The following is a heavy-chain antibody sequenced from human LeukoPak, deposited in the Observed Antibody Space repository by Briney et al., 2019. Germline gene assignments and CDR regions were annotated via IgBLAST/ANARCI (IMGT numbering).Heavy chain of an antibody. Sequence: GGSLRLSCAASGFTFSSYGMHWVRQAPGKGLEWVAVISYDGSNKYYADSVKGRFTISRDNSKNTLYLQMNSLRAEDTAVYYCAKEFGSRFGSMGALDYWGQGTLVTVSS. CDR2: ISYDGSNK. CDR1: GFTFSSYG. D-gene: IGHD3-10*01. V-gene: IGHV3-30*18. CDR3: AKEFGSRFGSMGALDY. J-gene: IGHJ4*02.